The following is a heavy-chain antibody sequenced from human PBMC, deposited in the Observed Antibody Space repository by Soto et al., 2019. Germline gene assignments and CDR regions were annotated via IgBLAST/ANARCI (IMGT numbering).Heavy chain of an antibody. CDR2: IKTDGTYA. J-gene: IGHJ4*02. CDR1: GFTFSTYW. V-gene: IGHV3-74*01. CDR3: AAGGSGYYAN. D-gene: IGHD3-22*01. Sequence: EVQLVESGGDLVQPGGSLRLSCAASGFTFSTYWMHWVRQAPGKGLLWVSRIKTDGTYATYADSVKGRFTISRDNAKNTQYLQRNSLGVEDAAVYYFAAGGSGYYANWGQGTLVTVSS.